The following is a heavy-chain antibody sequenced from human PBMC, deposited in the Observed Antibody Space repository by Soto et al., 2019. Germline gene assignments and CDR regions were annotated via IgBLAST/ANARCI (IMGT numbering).Heavy chain of an antibody. Sequence: SLRLSCAASGFTFSSYGMHWVRQAPGKGLEWVAVISYDGSNKYYADSVKGRFTISRDNSKNTLYLQMNSLRAEDTAVYYCAKLAPYYYDSSGYYPDAFDIWGQGTMVTVSS. V-gene: IGHV3-30*18. CDR3: AKLAPYYYDSSGYYPDAFDI. CDR2: ISYDGSNK. J-gene: IGHJ3*02. D-gene: IGHD3-22*01. CDR1: GFTFSSYG.